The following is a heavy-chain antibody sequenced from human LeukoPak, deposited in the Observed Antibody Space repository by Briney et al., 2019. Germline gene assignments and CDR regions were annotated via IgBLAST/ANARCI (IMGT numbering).Heavy chain of an antibody. CDR3: ARAHYGPTFNYYMDV. J-gene: IGHJ6*03. CDR2: ISAYNGNT. CDR1: GGTFSSYA. Sequence: ASVKVSCKASGGTFSSYAISWVRQAPGQGLEWMGWISAYNGNTNYAQKLQGRVTMTTDTSTSTAYMELRSLRSDDTAVYYCARAHYGPTFNYYMDVWGKGTTVTVSS. D-gene: IGHD4-17*01. V-gene: IGHV1-18*01.